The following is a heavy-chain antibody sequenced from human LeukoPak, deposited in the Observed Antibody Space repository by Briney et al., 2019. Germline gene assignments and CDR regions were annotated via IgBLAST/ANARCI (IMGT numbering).Heavy chain of an antibody. J-gene: IGHJ3*02. CDR3: ARRMVTVTDAFDI. D-gene: IGHD2-21*02. CDR1: GDSLTSHF. CDR2: VFHSGTT. V-gene: IGHV4-59*08. Sequence: SETLSLTCNVSGDSLTSHFWSRIRQTPGKGLEWIGYVFHSGTTNYSPSLKSRVTISLDTSKKQLYLRLASVTAADTAVYYCARRMVTVTDAFDIWGRGTMVSVSS.